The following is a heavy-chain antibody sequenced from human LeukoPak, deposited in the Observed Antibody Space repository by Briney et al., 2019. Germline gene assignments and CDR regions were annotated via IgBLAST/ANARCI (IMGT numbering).Heavy chain of an antibody. CDR1: GFSFSSYN. J-gene: IGHJ4*02. D-gene: IGHD1-20*01. V-gene: IGHV3-21*01. CDR2: ISSSTYI. Sequence: GGSLRLSCAASGFSFSSYNMNWVRQAPGKGLEWVSYISSSTYIYYADSVKGRFTISRDNAKNSLYLQMNSLRAEDTAVYYCARETYNWNDVDYWGQGTLVTVSS. CDR3: ARETYNWNDVDY.